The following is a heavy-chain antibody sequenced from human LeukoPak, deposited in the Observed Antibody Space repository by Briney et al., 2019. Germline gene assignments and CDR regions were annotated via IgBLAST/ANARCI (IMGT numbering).Heavy chain of an antibody. CDR2: ISSSSSYI. Sequence: PGGSLRLSCAASGFTFSSYSMNWVRQAPGKGLEWVSSISSSSSYIYYADSVKGRFTISRDNAKNSLYLQMNSLRAEDTAVYYCARDFTIFGVVPYDAFDIWGQGTMVTVSS. CDR3: ARDFTIFGVVPYDAFDI. J-gene: IGHJ3*02. CDR1: GFTFSSYS. D-gene: IGHD3-3*01. V-gene: IGHV3-21*01.